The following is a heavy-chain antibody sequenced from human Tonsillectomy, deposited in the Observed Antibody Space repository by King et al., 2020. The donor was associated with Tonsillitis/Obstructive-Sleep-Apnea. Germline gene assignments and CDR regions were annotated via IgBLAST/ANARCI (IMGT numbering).Heavy chain of an antibody. Sequence: VQLVQSGAEVKKPGESLKISCKGSGYSFTSYWIGWVRQMPGKGLEWMGIIYPGDSDTRYSPSFQGQVTISADKSISTAYLQGSSLKASDTAMYYCARQVGIAAAGSLYYYYMDVWGKGTTVTVSS. J-gene: IGHJ6*03. V-gene: IGHV5-51*01. CDR2: IYPGDSDT. CDR3: ARQVGIAAAGSLYYYYMDV. CDR1: GYSFTSYW. D-gene: IGHD6-13*01.